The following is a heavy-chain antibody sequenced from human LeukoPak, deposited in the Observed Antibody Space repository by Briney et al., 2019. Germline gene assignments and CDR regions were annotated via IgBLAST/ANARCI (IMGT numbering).Heavy chain of an antibody. V-gene: IGHV1-18*01. CDR1: GYTFTTYG. Sequence: ASVKVSCKASGYTFTTYGISCVRQAPGQGLEWMGWISAYNGNTNSAQKLQGRVTMTTDTSTSTAYMELRSLRSDDTAVYHCARGGIAAAGTPFDYWGQGTLVTVSS. D-gene: IGHD6-13*01. CDR2: ISAYNGNT. J-gene: IGHJ4*02. CDR3: ARGGIAAAGTPFDY.